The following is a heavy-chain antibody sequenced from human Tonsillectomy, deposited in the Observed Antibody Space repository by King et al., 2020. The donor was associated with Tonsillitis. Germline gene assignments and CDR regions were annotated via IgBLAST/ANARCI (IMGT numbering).Heavy chain of an antibody. D-gene: IGHD1-26*01. CDR1: GNTLTRYY. CDR2: INPSGGST. V-gene: IGHV1-46*01. J-gene: IGHJ4*02. CDR3: ARAPGATWEGYKETIDY. Sequence: QLVQSGAEVKKPGASVKVSCKASGNTLTRYYMQWVRQAPGQGLEWMGIINPSGGSTSYAQKFQGRVTMTRDTSTSTVYMELSSLRSEDTAVYYCARAPGATWEGYKETIDYWGQGTLVTVSS.